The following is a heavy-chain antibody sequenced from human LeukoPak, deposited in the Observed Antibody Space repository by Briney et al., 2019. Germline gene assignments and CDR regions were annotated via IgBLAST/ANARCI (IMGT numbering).Heavy chain of an antibody. V-gene: IGHV4-34*01. CDR2: GNQSGRT. J-gene: IGHJ6*03. D-gene: IGHD6-13*01. Sequence: SETLSLTCGVSGASLSGYYWTWIRQPPGKGLEWMGEGNQSGRTNYNSSLKSRGTISADMSKSQFSLKLSSVTAADTAVYYCARLGYTKSSNYYYYYLDVWGKGTSVTVSS. CDR3: ARLGYTKSSNYYYYYLDV. CDR1: GASLSGYY.